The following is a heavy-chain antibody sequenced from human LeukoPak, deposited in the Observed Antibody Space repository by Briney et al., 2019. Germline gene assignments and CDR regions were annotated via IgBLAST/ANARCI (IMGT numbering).Heavy chain of an antibody. Sequence: ASVKVSFKASGYTFTVYYMHWVRQAPGQGLEWMGWINPNSGGTNYAQKFQGRVTMTRDTSISTAYMELSRLRSDDTAVYYCARGQGGYSYGYDAFDIWGQGTMVTVSS. V-gene: IGHV1-2*02. J-gene: IGHJ3*02. CDR3: ARGQGGYSYGYDAFDI. D-gene: IGHD5-18*01. CDR2: INPNSGGT. CDR1: GYTFTVYY.